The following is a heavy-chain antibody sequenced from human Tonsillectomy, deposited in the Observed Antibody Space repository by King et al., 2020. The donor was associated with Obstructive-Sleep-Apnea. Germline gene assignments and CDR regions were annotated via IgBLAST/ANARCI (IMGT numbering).Heavy chain of an antibody. J-gene: IGHJ4*02. CDR2: IYYSGST. CDR3: ARGPLWFGDQISYYVDY. Sequence: QMQLQESGPGLVKPSETLSLTCTVSGGSISSSNYYWGWIRQPPGKGLEWIGSIYYSGSTYYNPSLKSRVTISVDTSKNQFSLKLSSVTAADTAVYYCARGPLWFGDQISYYVDYWGQGTLVTVSS. D-gene: IGHD3-10*01. CDR1: GGSISSSNYY. V-gene: IGHV4-39*07.